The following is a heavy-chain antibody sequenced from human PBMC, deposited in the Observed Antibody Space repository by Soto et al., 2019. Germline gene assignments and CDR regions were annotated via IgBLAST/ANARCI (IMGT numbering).Heavy chain of an antibody. CDR2: ISGSGGST. J-gene: IGHJ3*01. D-gene: IGHD2-15*01. CDR3: AKGDLGYCSGGSCYAR. Sequence: EVQLLESGGGLVQPGGSLRVSCAACGCTFSSYAMSGVRQSPGKGLEWVSAISGSGGSTYYADSVKGRFTISRDNSKNTLYLQMNSLRAEDTAVYYCAKGDLGYCSGGSCYARWGQGTMVTVSS. CDR1: GCTFSSYA. V-gene: IGHV3-23*01.